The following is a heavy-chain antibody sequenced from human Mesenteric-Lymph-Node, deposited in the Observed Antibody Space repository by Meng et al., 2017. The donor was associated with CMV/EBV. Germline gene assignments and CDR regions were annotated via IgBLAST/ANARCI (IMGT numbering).Heavy chain of an antibody. CDR3: SSRWTGYYVY. CDR2: IFHSGST. V-gene: IGHV4-4*02. Sequence: SRTCAVSGGCISSRNWWRWVRRPPGKGLEWIGEIFHSGSTNYNPSLKSRVTISVDKSKNHFSLQLSSVTAADTAIYYCSSRWTGYYVYWGQGTLVTVSS. CDR1: GGCISSRNW. J-gene: IGHJ4*02. D-gene: IGHD3/OR15-3a*01.